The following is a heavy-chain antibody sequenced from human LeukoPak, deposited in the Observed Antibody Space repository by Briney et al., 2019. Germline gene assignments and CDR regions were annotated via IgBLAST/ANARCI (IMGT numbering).Heavy chain of an antibody. Sequence: ASVKVSCKASGYTFTSYYMHWVRQAPGQGLEWMGIINPSGGSTSYAQKFQGRVTVTRDMSTSTVYMELSSLRSEDTAVYYCGKGAYSGYDYFPDYWGQGTLVTVSS. V-gene: IGHV1-46*01. CDR1: GYTFTSYY. CDR3: GKGAYSGYDYFPDY. J-gene: IGHJ4*02. CDR2: INPSGGST. D-gene: IGHD5-12*01.